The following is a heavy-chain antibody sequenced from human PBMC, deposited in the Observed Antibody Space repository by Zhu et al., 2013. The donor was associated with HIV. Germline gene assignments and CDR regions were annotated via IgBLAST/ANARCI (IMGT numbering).Heavy chain of an antibody. CDR2: INPSSGDT. J-gene: IGHJ4*03. Sequence: QVQLVQSGAEVKEPGASVKVSCKASGYTFIGYYMHWVRQAPGQGLEWMGWINPSSGDTKYAQKFQGRITMTRDTSSSTAYMELSRLGSDDTAVYYCAREVRASRSLDYWARDPGPPSPQ. D-gene: IGHD2-2*01. CDR3: AREVRASRSLDY. V-gene: IGHV1-2*02. CDR1: GYTFIGYY.